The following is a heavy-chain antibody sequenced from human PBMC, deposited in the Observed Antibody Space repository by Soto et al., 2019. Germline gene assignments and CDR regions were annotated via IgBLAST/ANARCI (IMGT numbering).Heavy chain of an antibody. D-gene: IGHD4-17*01. CDR3: ARQNYGGTQGTGYYYGMDV. J-gene: IGHJ6*02. CDR2: IYYSGST. Sequence: KSSETLSLTCTVSGGSISSSSYYWGWIRQPPGKGLEWIGSIYYSGSTYYNPSLKSRVTISVDTSKNQFSLKLSSVTAADTAVYYCARQNYGGTQGTGYYYGMDVWGQGTTVTVSS. CDR1: GGSISSSSYY. V-gene: IGHV4-39*01.